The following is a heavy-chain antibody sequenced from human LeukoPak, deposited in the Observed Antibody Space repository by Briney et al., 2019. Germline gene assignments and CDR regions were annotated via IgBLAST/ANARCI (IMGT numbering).Heavy chain of an antibody. CDR1: GGSISSYY. V-gene: IGHV4-59*01. CDR3: ARVGWVRYFDWLSNDNWFDP. Sequence: SETLSLTCTVSGGSISSYYWSWIRQPPGKGLEWIGYTYYSGSTNYNPPLKSRVTISVDTSKNQFSLKLSSVTAADTAVYYCARVGWVRYFDWLSNDNWFDPWGQGTLVTVSS. CDR2: TYYSGST. J-gene: IGHJ5*02. D-gene: IGHD3-9*01.